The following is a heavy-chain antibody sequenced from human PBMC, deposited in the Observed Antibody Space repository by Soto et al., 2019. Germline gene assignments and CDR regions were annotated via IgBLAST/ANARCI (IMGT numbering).Heavy chain of an antibody. J-gene: IGHJ4*02. Sequence: LEILSLTCAAYGGSFSGYYWSWIRQPPGKGLEWIGEINHSGSTNYNPSLKSRVTISVDTSKNQFSLKLSSVPAADTAVYYCARGAILDYWREGTPVTV. D-gene: IGHD2-8*02. V-gene: IGHV4-34*01. CDR1: GGSFSGYY. CDR2: INHSGST. CDR3: ARGAILDY.